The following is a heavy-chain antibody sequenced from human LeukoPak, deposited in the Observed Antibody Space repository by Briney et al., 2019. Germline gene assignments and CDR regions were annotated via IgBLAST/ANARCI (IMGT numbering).Heavy chain of an antibody. V-gene: IGHV3-7*01. Sequence: GGSLRHSCAASGFTFRNYWMGWVRQAPGKGLEWVANTKPDGSAEYYADSVRGRFTTSRDNANNLLYLQMNRLRAEDTAVYYCAIHGGLNTNFDYWGQGTLVTVSS. CDR3: AIHGGLNTNFDY. D-gene: IGHD2-15*01. J-gene: IGHJ4*02. CDR2: TKPDGSAE. CDR1: GFTFRNYW.